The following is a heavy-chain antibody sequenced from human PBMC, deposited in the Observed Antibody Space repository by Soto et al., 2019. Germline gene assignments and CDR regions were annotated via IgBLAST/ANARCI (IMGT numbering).Heavy chain of an antibody. CDR3: AKDAVSYNGKWDWFDS. Sequence: DVQLLESGGGLVQPGWSLTLSCAASRFIFSDYAMTWVRQAPGKGLEWVSSIGGGNTDRYYADSVKGRFIISRDNSKNTMYLQMNSLRDDDTAVYYCAKDAVSYNGKWDWFDSWGQGTLVTVSS. CDR2: IGGGNTDR. D-gene: IGHD1-26*01. V-gene: IGHV3-23*01. CDR1: RFIFSDYA. J-gene: IGHJ5*01.